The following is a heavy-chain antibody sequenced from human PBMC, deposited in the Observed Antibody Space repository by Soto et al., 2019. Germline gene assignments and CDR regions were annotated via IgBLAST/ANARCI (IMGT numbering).Heavy chain of an antibody. J-gene: IGHJ4*02. V-gene: IGHV1-18*01. CDR1: GYTFTSYG. Sequence: ASVKVSCKASGYTFTSYGISWVRQAPGQGLEWMGWISAYNGNTNYAQKLQGRVTMTTDTSISTAYMELRSLRSDDTAVYYCAREGRYYDSSGYYSYYFDYWGQGTLVTVSS. CDR3: AREGRYYDSSGYYSYYFDY. CDR2: ISAYNGNT. D-gene: IGHD3-22*01.